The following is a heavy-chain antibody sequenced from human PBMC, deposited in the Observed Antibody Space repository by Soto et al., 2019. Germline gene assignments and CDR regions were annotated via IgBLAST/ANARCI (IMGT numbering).Heavy chain of an antibody. Sequence: SETLSLTCAVSGGSISSGNWWSWVRQPPGKGLEWIGEIYQSGSTNYNPSLKSRITINPDTSNNQLSLQLNSVTPDDTAVYYCARLIGNSWLDSWGQGILVTVSS. V-gene: IGHV4-4*02. D-gene: IGHD3-16*01. J-gene: IGHJ5*01. CDR1: GGSISSGNW. CDR3: ARLIGNSWLDS. CDR2: IYQSGST.